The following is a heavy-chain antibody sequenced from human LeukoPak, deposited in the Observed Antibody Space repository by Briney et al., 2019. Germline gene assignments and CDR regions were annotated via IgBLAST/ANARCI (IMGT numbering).Heavy chain of an antibody. CDR3: AKLKAATRWFDP. V-gene: IGHV4-39*01. CDR1: GGSISSSNYY. J-gene: IGHJ5*02. D-gene: IGHD2-15*01. CDR2: IYYSGNT. Sequence: SETLSLTCTVSGGSISSSNYYWGWIRQPPGKGLECIGSIYYSGNTYYNPSLKSRVTVCVDTSKNQFSLKLSSVTAADTAVYYCAKLKAATRWFDPWGQGTLVTVSS.